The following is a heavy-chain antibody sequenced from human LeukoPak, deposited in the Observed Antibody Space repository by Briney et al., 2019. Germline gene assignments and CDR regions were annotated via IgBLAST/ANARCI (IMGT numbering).Heavy chain of an antibody. CDR2: ISAYNGNT. Sequence: GASVKVSCKASGYTFTSYGISWVRQAPGQGLEWMGWISAYNGNTNYAQKLQGRVTMTTDTSTSTAYMELRGLRSDDTAVYYCARDLYHVDIVATIWYFQHWGQGTLVTVSS. CDR3: ARDLYHVDIVATIWYFQH. CDR1: GYTFTSYG. J-gene: IGHJ1*01. V-gene: IGHV1-18*01. D-gene: IGHD5-12*01.